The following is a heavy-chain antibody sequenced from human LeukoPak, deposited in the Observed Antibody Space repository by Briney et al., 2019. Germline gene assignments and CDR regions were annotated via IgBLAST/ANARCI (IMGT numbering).Heavy chain of an antibody. CDR3: ARSSYYYDSSGYYRTPRLEYFQH. V-gene: IGHV4-34*01. CDR1: GGSFSGYY. D-gene: IGHD3-22*01. Sequence: SETLSFTCAVYGGSFSGYYWSWIRQPPGKGLEWIEEINHSGGTNYNPSLKSRVTISVDTSKNQFSLKLSSVTAADTAVYYCARSSYYYDSSGYYRTPRLEYFQHWGQGTLATVSS. J-gene: IGHJ1*01. CDR2: INHSGGT.